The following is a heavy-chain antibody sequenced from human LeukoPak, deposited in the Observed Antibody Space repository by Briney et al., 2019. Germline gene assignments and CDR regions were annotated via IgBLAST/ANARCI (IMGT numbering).Heavy chain of an antibody. CDR3: AKDRGIISDY. Sequence: GGTLRLSCAASGFTFSNYGMSWVRQAPGKGLEWVSSISGSGDSTYYADSVKGRFTISRDNSKNTLYLQMNSLRAEDTAVYYCAKDRGIISDYWGQGTLVTVSS. D-gene: IGHD3-10*01. CDR1: GFTFSNYG. CDR2: ISGSGDST. J-gene: IGHJ4*02. V-gene: IGHV3-23*01.